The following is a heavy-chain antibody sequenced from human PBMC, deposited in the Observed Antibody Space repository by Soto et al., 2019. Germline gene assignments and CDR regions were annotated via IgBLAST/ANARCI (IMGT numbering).Heavy chain of an antibody. CDR3: ARTDVDIVATEWNFDY. Sequence: PSETLSLTCTVSGGSISSYYWSWIRQPPGKGLEWIGYIYYSGSTNYNPSLKSRVTISVDTSKNQFSLKLSSVTAADTAVYYCARTDVDIVATEWNFDYWGQGTLVTVSS. CDR2: IYYSGST. V-gene: IGHV4-59*01. J-gene: IGHJ4*02. D-gene: IGHD5-12*01. CDR1: GGSISSYY.